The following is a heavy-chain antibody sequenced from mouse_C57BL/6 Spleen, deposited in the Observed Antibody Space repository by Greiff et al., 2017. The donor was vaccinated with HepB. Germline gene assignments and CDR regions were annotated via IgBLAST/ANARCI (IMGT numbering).Heavy chain of an antibody. V-gene: IGHV1-80*01. J-gene: IGHJ1*03. CDR1: GYAFSSYW. Sequence: QVQLKQSGAELVKPGASVKISCKASGYAFSSYWMNWVKQRPGKGLEWIGQIYPGDGDTNYNGKFKGKATLTADKSSSTAYMQLSSLTSEDSAVYFCARDGNYVYFDVWGTGTTVTVSS. CDR3: ARDGNYVYFDV. CDR2: IYPGDGDT. D-gene: IGHD2-1*01.